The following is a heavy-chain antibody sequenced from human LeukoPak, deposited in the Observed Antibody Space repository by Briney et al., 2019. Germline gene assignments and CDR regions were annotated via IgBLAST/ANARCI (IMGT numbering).Heavy chain of an antibody. V-gene: IGHV3-74*01. Sequence: XCAASGFTFSRYWMXWVRQAPGKGMVWVSCINSDGSSPSYADSFKGPFTISRDNAKTPLYLQMNSLRAEDTAVYSCAREMATITSDYWGQGTLVTVSS. D-gene: IGHD5-24*01. CDR2: INSDGSSP. CDR1: GFTFSRYW. CDR3: AREMATITSDY. J-gene: IGHJ4*02.